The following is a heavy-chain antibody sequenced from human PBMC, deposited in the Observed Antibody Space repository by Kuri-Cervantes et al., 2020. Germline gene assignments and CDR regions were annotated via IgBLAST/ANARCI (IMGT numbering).Heavy chain of an antibody. Sequence: GESLKISCAASGFTFSSYAMSWVRQAPGKGLEWVSAISGSGGSTYYADSVKGRFTISRDNSKNTLYLQMNSLRAEDTAVYYCAKRGGSGSYYNVRGGENYFDCWGQGTLVTVSS. D-gene: IGHD3-10*01. V-gene: IGHV3-23*01. CDR3: AKRGGSGSYYNVRGGENYFDC. J-gene: IGHJ4*02. CDR1: GFTFSSYA. CDR2: ISGSGGST.